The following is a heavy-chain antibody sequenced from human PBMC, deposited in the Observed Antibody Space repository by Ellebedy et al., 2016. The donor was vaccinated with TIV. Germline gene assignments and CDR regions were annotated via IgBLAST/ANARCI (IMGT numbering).Heavy chain of an antibody. CDR2: INTGNGNT. D-gene: IGHD3-3*01. CDR3: ATREWQDPMDV. CDR1: GHTFTTYG. Sequence: ASVKVSCXASGHTFTTYGIHWVRQAPGQRPEWMGWINTGNGNTKYSQKFQGRITITRDTSATTAYMELSGLMSEDTAVYYCATREWQDPMDVWGQGTTVIVSS. J-gene: IGHJ6*02. V-gene: IGHV1-3*04.